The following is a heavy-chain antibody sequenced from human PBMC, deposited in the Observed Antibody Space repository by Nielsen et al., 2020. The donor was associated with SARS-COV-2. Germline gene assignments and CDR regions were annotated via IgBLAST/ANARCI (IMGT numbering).Heavy chain of an antibody. J-gene: IGHJ6*03. D-gene: IGHD2-2*01. CDR3: ARSAVVLPAATYYYYYYHMDV. V-gene: IGHV4-59*01. Sequence: WIRQPPGKGLEWIGYIYNSGSTDYNPSLKSRVTISVDKSKNQFSLKLTSVSAADTAVYYCARSAVVLPAATYYYYYYHMDVWGKGTTVTVSS. CDR2: IYNSGST.